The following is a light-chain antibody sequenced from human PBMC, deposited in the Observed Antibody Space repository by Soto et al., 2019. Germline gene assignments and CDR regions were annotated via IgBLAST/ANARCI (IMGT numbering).Light chain of an antibody. V-gene: IGKV3-20*01. J-gene: IGKJ5*01. CDR2: GAS. Sequence: EIVLTQSPDTLSLSPGERATLSCRASQSVSSSNLAWYQQKPGQAPRLLIYGASNRATAIPDKFSGSGSGTDFTLTISRLEPEDFAVYYCQQYGSLPITFGQGTRLDIK. CDR1: QSVSSSN. CDR3: QQYGSLPIT.